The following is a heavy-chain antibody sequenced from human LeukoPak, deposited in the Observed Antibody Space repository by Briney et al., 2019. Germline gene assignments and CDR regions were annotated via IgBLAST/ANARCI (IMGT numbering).Heavy chain of an antibody. CDR3: ARVIGGSYQDAFDI. CDR1: GGSFSGYY. Sequence: PSETLSLTCAVYGGSFSGYYWSWIRQPPGKGLEWVSVIYSGGSTYYADSVKGRFTISRDNSKNTLYLQMNSLRAEDTAVYYCARVIGGSYQDAFDIWGQGTMVTVSS. J-gene: IGHJ3*02. CDR2: IYSGGST. V-gene: IGHV3-66*01. D-gene: IGHD1-26*01.